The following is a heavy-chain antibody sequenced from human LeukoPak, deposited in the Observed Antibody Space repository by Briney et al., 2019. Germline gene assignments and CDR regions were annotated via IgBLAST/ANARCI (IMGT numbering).Heavy chain of an antibody. CDR3: ARGRQMTPGFDNWYFDL. CDR2: ISSSSSTI. J-gene: IGHJ2*01. V-gene: IGHV3-48*01. D-gene: IGHD4-11*01. Sequence: PGGSLRLSCAASGFTFSSYSMNWVRQAPGKGLEWVSYISSSSSTIYYADSVKGRFTISRDNAKNSLYLQMNSLRAGDTAVYYCARGRQMTPGFDNWYFDLWGRGTLVTVSS. CDR1: GFTFSSYS.